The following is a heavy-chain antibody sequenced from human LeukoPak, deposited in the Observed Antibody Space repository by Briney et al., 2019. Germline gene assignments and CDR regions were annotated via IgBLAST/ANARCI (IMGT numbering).Heavy chain of an antibody. D-gene: IGHD2-15*01. CDR3: TTSSVAASIFDY. CDR1: GFTFSNAW. V-gene: IGHV3-15*01. CDR2: IKSKTDGGTT. Sequence: GGSLRLSCAASGFTFSNAWMSWVRQAPGKGLELVGRIKSKTDGGTTDYAAPVKGRFTISRDDSKNTLYLQMNSLKTEDTAVYYCTTSSVAASIFDYWGQGTLVTVSS. J-gene: IGHJ4*02.